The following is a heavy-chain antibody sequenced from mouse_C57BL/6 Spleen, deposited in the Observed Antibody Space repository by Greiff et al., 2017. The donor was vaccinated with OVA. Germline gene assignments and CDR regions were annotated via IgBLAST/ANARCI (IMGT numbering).Heavy chain of an antibody. CDR2: IRNKANGYTT. D-gene: IGHD2-4*01. V-gene: IGHV7-3*01. J-gene: IGHJ3*01. CDR1: GFTFTDYY. Sequence: EVHLVESGGGLVQPGGSLSLSCAASGFTFTDYYMSWVRQPPGKALEWLGFIRNKANGYTTEYSASVKGRFTISRDNSQSILYLQMNALRAEDSATYYCASLYYDYDGAYWGQGTLGTVSA. CDR3: ASLYYDYDGAY.